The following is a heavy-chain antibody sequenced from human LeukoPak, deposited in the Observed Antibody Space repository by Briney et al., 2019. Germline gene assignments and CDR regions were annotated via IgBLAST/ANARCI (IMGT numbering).Heavy chain of an antibody. D-gene: IGHD4-23*01. CDR2: IYYSGST. V-gene: IGHV4-59*08. CDR1: GGSISSYY. CDR3: AIQDYGGNSPFDY. J-gene: IGHJ4*02. Sequence: PSETLSLTCTVSGGSISSYYWSWIRQPPGKGLEWIGYIYYSGSTNYNPSLKTRVTISVDMSKKQFSLKLSSVTAADTAVYYCAIQDYGGNSPFDYWGQGTLVTVS.